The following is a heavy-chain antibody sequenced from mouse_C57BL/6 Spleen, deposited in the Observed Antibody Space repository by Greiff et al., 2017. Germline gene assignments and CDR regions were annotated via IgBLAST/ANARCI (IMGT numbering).Heavy chain of an antibody. Sequence: QVQLQQSGAELVRPGTSVKMSCKASGYTFTNYWIGWAKQRPGHGLEWIGDIYPGGGYTNYNEKFKGKATLPADKSSSTAYMQFSSLTSEDSAIYYCARKKTEYYFDYWGQGTTLTVSS. D-gene: IGHD4-1*01. CDR2: IYPGGGYT. CDR1: GYTFTNYW. CDR3: ARKKTEYYFDY. V-gene: IGHV1-63*01. J-gene: IGHJ2*01.